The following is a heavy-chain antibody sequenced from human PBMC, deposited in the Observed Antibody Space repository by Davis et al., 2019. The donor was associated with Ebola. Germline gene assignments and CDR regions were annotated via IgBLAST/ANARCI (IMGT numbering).Heavy chain of an antibody. V-gene: IGHV4-59*08. J-gene: IGHJ2*01. CDR2: ILHTGQT. Sequence: MPSETLSLTCAVSGVSINNYYWSWIRQPPGKGLEWIGYILHTGQTDYSPSLRSRVTMSVDTAKNQFSLKLSSVTAADTAVYYCARTPQYFDLWGRGTLVTVSS. CDR3: ARTPQYFDL. CDR1: GVSINNYY.